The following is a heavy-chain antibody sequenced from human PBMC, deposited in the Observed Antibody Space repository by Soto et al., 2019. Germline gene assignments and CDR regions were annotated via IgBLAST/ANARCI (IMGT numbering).Heavy chain of an antibody. CDR2: MNPNSGNT. J-gene: IGHJ4*02. CDR3: AIGRRDIVVVPAEYYFDY. V-gene: IGHV1-8*01. D-gene: IGHD2-2*01. Sequence: ASVNVSCKASGYTFTSYDINWVRQATGQGLEWMGWMNPNSGNTGYAQKFQGRVTMTRNTSISTAYMELSSLRSEDTAVYYCAIGRRDIVVVPAEYYFDYWGQGTLVTVSS. CDR1: GYTFTSYD.